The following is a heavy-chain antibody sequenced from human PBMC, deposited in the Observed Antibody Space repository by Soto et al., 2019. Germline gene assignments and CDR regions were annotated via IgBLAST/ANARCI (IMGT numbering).Heavy chain of an antibody. Sequence: QVQLVQSGAEVKKPGSSVKVSCKASGGTFSSYTISWVRQAPGQGLEWMGRIIPILGIANYAQKFQGRVTIPADKSTSTAYMELSSLRSEDTDVYYCARVEYDIPIWGQGTMVTVSS. D-gene: IGHD3-9*01. CDR1: GGTFSSYT. CDR3: ARVEYDIPI. CDR2: IIPILGIA. J-gene: IGHJ3*02. V-gene: IGHV1-69*02.